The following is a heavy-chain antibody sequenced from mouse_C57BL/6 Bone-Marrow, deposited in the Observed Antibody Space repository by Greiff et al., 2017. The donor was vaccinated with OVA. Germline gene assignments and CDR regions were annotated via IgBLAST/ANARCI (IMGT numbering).Heavy chain of an antibody. CDR1: GFSLTSYG. Sequence: VKLVESGPGLVQPSQSLSITCTVSGFSLTSYGVHWVRPSPGKGLEWLGVIWSGGSTDYNAAFISRLSISKDNSKSQVFFKMNSLQADDTAIYYCARNLFITTAFDYWGQGTTLTVSS. D-gene: IGHD1-1*01. V-gene: IGHV2-2*01. CDR2: IWSGGST. CDR3: ARNLFITTAFDY. J-gene: IGHJ2*01.